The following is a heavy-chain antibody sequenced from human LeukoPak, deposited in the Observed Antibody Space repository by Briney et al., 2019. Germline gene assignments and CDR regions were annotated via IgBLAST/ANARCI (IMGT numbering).Heavy chain of an antibody. CDR2: IRSTANNYAT. CDR3: RGVTAESHFDY. CDR1: GFTFSNAW. V-gene: IGHV3-73*01. J-gene: IGHJ4*02. Sequence: GGSLRLSCAASGFTFSNAWMSWVRQAPGKGLEWVGRIRSTANNYATAYAASVKDRFTISRDDSKNTAYLQMNSLKTEDTAVYYCRGVTAESHFDYWGQGTLVTVSS. D-gene: IGHD2-21*02.